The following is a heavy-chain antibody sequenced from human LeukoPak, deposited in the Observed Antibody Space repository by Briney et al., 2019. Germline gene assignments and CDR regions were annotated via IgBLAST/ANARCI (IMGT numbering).Heavy chain of an antibody. Sequence: ASAKVSCKASGGTFSSYAISWVRQAPGQGLEWMGGIIPIFGTANYAQKFQGRVTITTDESTSTAHMELSSLRSEDTAVYYCASSREDGDPDGFSDYYYMDVWGKGTTVTVSS. V-gene: IGHV1-69*05. CDR2: IIPIFGTA. CDR3: ASSREDGDPDGFSDYYYMDV. J-gene: IGHJ6*03. D-gene: IGHD4-17*01. CDR1: GGTFSSYA.